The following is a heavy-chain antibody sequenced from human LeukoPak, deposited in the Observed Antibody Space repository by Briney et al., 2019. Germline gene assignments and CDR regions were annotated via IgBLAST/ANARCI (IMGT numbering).Heavy chain of an antibody. CDR1: GFTFSNYA. Sequence: GGPLRLSCAASGFTFSNYAMNWVRQAPGKGLEWVSGISGSGGSTYYADSVKGRFTISRDNSKKTLYLQMNSLRAEDTAVYYCARVTQWLVHYYMDVWGKGTSVTISS. D-gene: IGHD6-19*01. CDR3: ARVTQWLVHYYMDV. J-gene: IGHJ6*03. V-gene: IGHV3-23*01. CDR2: ISGSGGST.